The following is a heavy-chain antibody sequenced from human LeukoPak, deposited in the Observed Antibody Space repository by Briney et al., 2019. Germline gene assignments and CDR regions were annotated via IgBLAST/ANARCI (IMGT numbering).Heavy chain of an antibody. V-gene: IGHV3-74*01. CDR2: INSDGSST. Sequence: GSLRLSCAASGFTFSSYWMHWVRRAPGKGRVWVSRINSDGSSTSYADSVKGRFTISRDNAKNTLYLQMNSLRAEDTAVYYCARGGLSYCSSTSCYTSEVYYYYYMDVWGKGTTVTVSS. D-gene: IGHD2-2*02. CDR1: GFTFSSYW. J-gene: IGHJ6*03. CDR3: ARGGLSYCSSTSCYTSEVYYYYYMDV.